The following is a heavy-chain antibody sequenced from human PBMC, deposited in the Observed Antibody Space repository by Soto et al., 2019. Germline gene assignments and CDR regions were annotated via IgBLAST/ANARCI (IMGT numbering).Heavy chain of an antibody. J-gene: IGHJ6*02. V-gene: IGHV1-46*01. CDR1: GYTFTSYY. Sequence: ASVKVSCKASGYTFTSYYVHWVRQAPGLGLEWMGIIDPSGGSTTYAQKFQGRVTMTRDTSTSTVYMELSSLRSEDTAVYYCARGGVESIYGMDVWGQGTTVTVSS. CDR2: IDPSGGST. D-gene: IGHD3-3*01. CDR3: ARGGVESIYGMDV.